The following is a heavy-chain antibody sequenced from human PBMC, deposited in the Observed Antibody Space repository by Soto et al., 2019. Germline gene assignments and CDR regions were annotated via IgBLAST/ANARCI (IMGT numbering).Heavy chain of an antibody. D-gene: IGHD3-3*01. CDR1: GFSVSNYW. CDR2: IESDGTT. CDR3: AKDRGEEGLKFLEWFGGMDV. J-gene: IGHJ6*02. V-gene: IGHV3-74*01. Sequence: GGSLRLSCAASGFSVSNYWMNWVRQAPGKGLVWVSHIESDGTTSYADSVEGRFTVSRDDAKNTFYLQMNGLRAEDTAVYYCAKDRGEEGLKFLEWFGGMDVWGHGTTVTVSS.